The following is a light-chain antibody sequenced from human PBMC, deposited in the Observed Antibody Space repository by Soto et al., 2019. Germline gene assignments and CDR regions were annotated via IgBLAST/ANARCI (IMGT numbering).Light chain of an antibody. CDR2: GAS. CDR1: QSVSSN. Sequence: EIVMTQYPATLSVSPGERATLSCRASQSVSSNLTCYQQKPGQAPRLLIYGASTRATGIPARVSGSGSGTQFTLTISSLQSEDFAVYYCQQYNNWPPWTFGQGTKVELK. CDR3: QQYNNWPPWT. V-gene: IGKV3-15*01. J-gene: IGKJ1*01.